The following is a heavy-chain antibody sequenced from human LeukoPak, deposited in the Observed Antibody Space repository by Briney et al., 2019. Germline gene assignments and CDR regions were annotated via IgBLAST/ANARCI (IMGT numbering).Heavy chain of an antibody. CDR1: GFTLDNYV. J-gene: IGHJ4*02. CDR3: VKHAPNGSIDY. CDR2: ITPNSGGV. V-gene: IGHV3-9*01. Sequence: GGSLRLSCAASGFTLDNYVMHWLRLAPGKGLECVSSITPNSGGVGYAASVKGRFTISRDNARNSLYLQMNSLKAEDTALYYCVKHAPNGSIDYWGQGTLVTVSS. D-gene: IGHD2/OR15-2a*01.